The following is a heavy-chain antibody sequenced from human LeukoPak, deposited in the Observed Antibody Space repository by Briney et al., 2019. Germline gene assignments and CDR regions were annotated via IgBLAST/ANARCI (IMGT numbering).Heavy chain of an antibody. D-gene: IGHD3-22*01. CDR3: AGNSGYYPSGFDY. CDR2: IYYSGST. CDR1: GGSISSYY. Sequence: SETLSLTCTVSGGSISSYYLSWIRQPPGKGLEWIGYIYYSGSTNYNPSLKSPVTISVDTSKNQFSLKLSSVAAVDPAVSYCAGNSGYYPSGFDYWGQGTLVTVSS. V-gene: IGHV4-59*01. J-gene: IGHJ4*02.